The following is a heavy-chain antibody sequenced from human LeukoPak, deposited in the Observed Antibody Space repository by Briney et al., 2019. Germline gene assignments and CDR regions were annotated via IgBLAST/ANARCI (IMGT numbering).Heavy chain of an antibody. Sequence: PSETLSLTCTVSGGSISSYYWSWIRQPAGKGLEWIGYIYYSGSTNYNPSLKSRVTISVDTSKNQFSLKLSSVTAADTAVYYCAKPFYDFWSHNNWFDPWGQGTLVTVSS. D-gene: IGHD3-3*01. J-gene: IGHJ5*02. CDR2: IYYSGST. V-gene: IGHV4-59*08. CDR1: GGSISSYY. CDR3: AKPFYDFWSHNNWFDP.